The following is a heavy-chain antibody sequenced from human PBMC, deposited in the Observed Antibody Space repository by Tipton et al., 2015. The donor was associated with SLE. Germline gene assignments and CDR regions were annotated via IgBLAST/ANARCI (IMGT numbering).Heavy chain of an antibody. CDR1: GGSISRYY. Sequence: CTVSGGSISRYYWSWIRQPPGKGLEWIGEINHSGSTNYNPSLKSRVTISVDTPKNQFSLKLSSVTAADTAVYYCARGVVVAAGWFDPWGQGTLVTVSS. D-gene: IGHD2-15*01. J-gene: IGHJ5*02. V-gene: IGHV4-34*01. CDR3: ARGVVVAAGWFDP. CDR2: INHSGST.